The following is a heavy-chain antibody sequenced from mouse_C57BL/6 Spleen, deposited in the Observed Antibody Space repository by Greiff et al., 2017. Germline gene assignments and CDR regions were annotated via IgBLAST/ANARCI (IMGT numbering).Heavy chain of an antibody. D-gene: IGHD2-4*01. Sequence: QVQLQQSGPGLVQPSQSLSITCTVSGFSLTSYGVHWVRQSPGKGLEWLGVIWSGGSTDYNAAFISRLSISKDNSKSQVFFKMNSLQADDTAIYYCARNGDYDSDYFDYWGQGTTLTVSS. CDR3: ARNGDYDSDYFDY. CDR2: IWSGGST. CDR1: GFSLTSYG. J-gene: IGHJ2*01. V-gene: IGHV2-2*01.